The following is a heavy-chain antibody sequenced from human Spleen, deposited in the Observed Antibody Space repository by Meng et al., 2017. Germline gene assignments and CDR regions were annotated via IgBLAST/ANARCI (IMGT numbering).Heavy chain of an antibody. D-gene: IGHD3-22*01. V-gene: IGHV3-9*03. CDR3: AKDYDSSSRPPSYYYYGMDV. J-gene: IGHJ6*02. Sequence: GGSLRLSCAASGFTVSHNYMSWVRQAPGKGLEWVSGISWNSGSIGYADSVKGRFTISRDNAKNSLYLQMNSLRAEDMALYYCAKDYDSSSRPPSYYYYGMDVWGQGTTVTVSS. CDR2: ISWNSGSI. CDR1: GFTVSHNY.